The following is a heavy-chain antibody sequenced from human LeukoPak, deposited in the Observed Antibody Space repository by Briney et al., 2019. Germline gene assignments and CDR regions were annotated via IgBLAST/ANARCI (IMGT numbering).Heavy chain of an antibody. V-gene: IGHV3-11*05. CDR2: ISSSSFYT. D-gene: IGHD6-13*01. CDR1: GFTFSDYY. CDR3: ARGSSSSSCFDY. J-gene: IGHJ4*02. Sequence: GGSLRLSCAASGFTFSDYYMHWIRQAPGKGLEWVSYISSSSFYTKYADSVKGRFTISIDNAKKSLYLQMNSLRAEDTAVYFCARGSSSSSCFDYWGQGTRVTVSS.